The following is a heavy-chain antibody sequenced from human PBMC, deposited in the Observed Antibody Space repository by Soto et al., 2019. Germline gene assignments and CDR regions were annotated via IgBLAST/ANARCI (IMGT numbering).Heavy chain of an antibody. J-gene: IGHJ4*02. V-gene: IGHV3-23*01. CDR3: AKGMIVVVITVFGY. Sequence: EVQLLESGGGLVQPGGSLRLSCAASGFTFSSYAMSWVRQAPGKGLEWVSAISGSGGSTYYADSVKGRFTISRDKSKNSLYLQMNSLSAEDTSVYYCAKGMIVVVITVFGYWSQGTLVTVSS. CDR1: GFTFSSYA. D-gene: IGHD3-22*01. CDR2: ISGSGGST.